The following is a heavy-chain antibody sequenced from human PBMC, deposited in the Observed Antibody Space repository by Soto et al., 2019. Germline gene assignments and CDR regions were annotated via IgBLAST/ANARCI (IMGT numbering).Heavy chain of an antibody. D-gene: IGHD2-8*01. Sequence: ASVKVSCKASGYTFTSYGISWVRQAPGQGLEWMGWISAYNGNTNYAQKLQGRVTMTTDTSTSTAYMELRSLRSDDTAVYYCAREGCTNGVCSNPWFDPWGQGTLVTVSS. J-gene: IGHJ5*02. CDR3: AREGCTNGVCSNPWFDP. CDR1: GYTFTSYG. CDR2: ISAYNGNT. V-gene: IGHV1-18*01.